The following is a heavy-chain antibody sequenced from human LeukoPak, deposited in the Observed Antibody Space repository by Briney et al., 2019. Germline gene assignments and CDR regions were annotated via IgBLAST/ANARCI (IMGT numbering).Heavy chain of an antibody. Sequence: SSETLSLTCAVSGVSFNDYYWSWVRRTPGKGLEWIGEINHSGYTNDSPSLKSRVALSIDTSRKQFSLNLRSVSVADTGIYSCTRMTTGHDYWGQGTLVTVSS. J-gene: IGHJ4*02. V-gene: IGHV4-34*01. D-gene: IGHD4-17*01. CDR2: INHSGYT. CDR1: GVSFNDYY. CDR3: TRMTTGHDY.